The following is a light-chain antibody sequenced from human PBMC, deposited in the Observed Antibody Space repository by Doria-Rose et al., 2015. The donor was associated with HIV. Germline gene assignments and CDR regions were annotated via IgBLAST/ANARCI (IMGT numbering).Light chain of an antibody. Sequence: TQSPGTLSLSPGERATLSCRASQSFSSTYLAWYQQKPGQAPSLLIYDGSTRATSMPDRFSGSGSGTDFTLTINRLEPEDFALYYCHQYGTSWTFGQGTKVEI. V-gene: IGKV3-20*01. CDR3: HQYGTSWT. CDR2: DGS. J-gene: IGKJ1*01. CDR1: QSFSSTY.